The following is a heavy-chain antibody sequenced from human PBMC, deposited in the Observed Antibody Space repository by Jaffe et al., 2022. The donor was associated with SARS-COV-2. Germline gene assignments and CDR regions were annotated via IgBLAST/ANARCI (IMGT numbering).Heavy chain of an antibody. CDR1: GFTFSSYA. D-gene: IGHD2-15*01. V-gene: IGHV3-23*01. CDR3: AKDRGVVAAFYGLDV. J-gene: IGHJ6*02. Sequence: EVQLLESGGGLVQPGGSLRLSCAASGFTFSSYAMSWVRQAPGKGLEWVSTISGSGVSTYYADSVKGRFTISRDTSKNTLFLQMNSLRAEDTAVYYCAKDRGVVAAFYGLDVWGQGTTVTVSS. CDR2: ISGSGVST.